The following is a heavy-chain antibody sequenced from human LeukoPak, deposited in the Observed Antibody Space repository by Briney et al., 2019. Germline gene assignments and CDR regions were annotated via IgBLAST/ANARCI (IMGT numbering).Heavy chain of an antibody. CDR2: IYYSGGT. J-gene: IGHJ4*02. CDR1: GVSVTSYY. CDR3: ATTGATSPYSASWFNIEY. V-gene: IGHV4-59*08. D-gene: IGHD6-13*01. Sequence: PSETLSLTCTVSGVSVTSYYCNWVRQPPGRGLEWIGYIYYSGGTNYNPSLESRVTISLDTAKNQFSLKLRSVTAEDTAVYYCATTGATSPYSASWFNIEYWGQGTLVTVSS.